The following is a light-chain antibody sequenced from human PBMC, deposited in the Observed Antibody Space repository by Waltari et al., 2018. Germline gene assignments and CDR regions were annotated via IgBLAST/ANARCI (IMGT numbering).Light chain of an antibody. CDR3: QQYDNLGLT. CDR2: DGS. CDR1: QDINNY. Sequence: QMTQSPSSLSASVGDRVTITCQASQDINNYLNWYQQKPGKAPKLLIYDGSTFQPGVPSRFSGSGFATEFTLTISSLQPEDIATYYCQQYDNLGLTFGGGTRVEIK. J-gene: IGKJ4*01. V-gene: IGKV1-33*01.